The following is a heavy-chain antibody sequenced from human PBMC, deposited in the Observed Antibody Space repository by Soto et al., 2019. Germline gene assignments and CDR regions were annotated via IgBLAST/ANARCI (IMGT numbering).Heavy chain of an antibody. CDR1: GGSFSGYY. D-gene: IGHD7-27*01. Sequence: SETLSLTCTVYGGSFSGYYWSCIRQPPWKGLEWIVEINHSGSTNYNPSLKSRVTISVDMSKNHLSLKLTSVAAADTAVYYCARGKHFLTYYYCYGMELWGQGTTVTVSS. CDR3: ARGKHFLTYYYCYGMEL. V-gene: IGHV4-34*01. CDR2: INHSGST. J-gene: IGHJ6*01.